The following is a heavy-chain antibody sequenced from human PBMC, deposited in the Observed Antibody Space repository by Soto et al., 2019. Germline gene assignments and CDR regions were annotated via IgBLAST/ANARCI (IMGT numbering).Heavy chain of an antibody. CDR2: IYYSGST. CDR3: ARGRKYYYDNTGPYYFEH. Sequence: SETLSLTCTVSGGSVSSGNYYWNWIRQPPGNELEWIAYIYYSGSTNYNPSLKSRVTISVDTSKNQFSLKLTSVTAADTAVYYCARGRKYYYDNTGPYYFEHWGQGTLGTVSS. CDR1: GGSVSSGNYY. V-gene: IGHV4-61*01. J-gene: IGHJ4*02. D-gene: IGHD3-22*01.